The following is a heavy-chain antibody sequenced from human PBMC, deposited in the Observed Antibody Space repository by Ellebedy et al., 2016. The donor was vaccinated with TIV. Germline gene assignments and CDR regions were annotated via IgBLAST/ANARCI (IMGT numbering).Heavy chain of an antibody. Sequence: GESLKISXTTSEFAFNKYIMNWVRQAPGAGLEWVSSISGTTTYIYYADSVQGRFSISRDDAKKSLYLQMNSLTPDDTAVYFCARTMLGDHDAFDIWGPGTMVTVSS. V-gene: IGHV3-21*01. CDR3: ARTMLGDHDAFDI. J-gene: IGHJ3*02. D-gene: IGHD3-16*01. CDR2: ISGTTTYI. CDR1: EFAFNKYI.